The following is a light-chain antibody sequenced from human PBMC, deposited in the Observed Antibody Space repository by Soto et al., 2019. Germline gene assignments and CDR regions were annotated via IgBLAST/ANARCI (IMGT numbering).Light chain of an antibody. V-gene: IGLV2-14*01. CDR2: DVS. CDR3: SSYTTSTTGV. J-gene: IGLJ3*02. Sequence: QSALTPPASVSGSPGQSITISCTGTSSDVGAYNYVSWFKQHPGQAPRLIIYDVSNRPSGVSNRCSGSQSGNTASLTISGLQAEDEADYYCSSYTTSTTGVFGGGTKLTVL. CDR1: SSDVGAYNY.